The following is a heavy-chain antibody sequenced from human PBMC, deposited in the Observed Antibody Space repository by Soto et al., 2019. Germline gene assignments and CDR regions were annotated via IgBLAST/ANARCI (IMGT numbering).Heavy chain of an antibody. CDR1: GFTFSRYA. D-gene: IGHD3-10*01. CDR2: ISRDGSSK. J-gene: IGHJ4*02. CDR3: AGSRNGAVPDSINF. Sequence: QVHLVESGGGVVQPGGSLRLSCAASGFTFSRYAMHWVRQAPGEGLEWVAVISRDGSSKYYGDSVKGRFTVSRDNSNNTLYLSMTSLRPDDTAVFYCAGSRNGAVPDSINFWGQGTLVTVCS. V-gene: IGHV3-30-3*01.